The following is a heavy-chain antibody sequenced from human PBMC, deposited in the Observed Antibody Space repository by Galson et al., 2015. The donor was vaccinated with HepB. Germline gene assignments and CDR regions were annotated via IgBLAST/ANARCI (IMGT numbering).Heavy chain of an antibody. CDR3: SREGGGRFNF. V-gene: IGHV1-69*13. CDR2: IIPIFGTA. CDR1: GGTFSSYA. D-gene: IGHD3-16*01. J-gene: IGHJ4*02. Sequence: SVKVSCKASGGTFSSYAINWVRQAPGQGLEWMGGIIPIFGTANYAQKFQGRVTITADESTSTAYMELSSLRSEDTAVYYWSREGGGRFNFWGQGTLVTVSS.